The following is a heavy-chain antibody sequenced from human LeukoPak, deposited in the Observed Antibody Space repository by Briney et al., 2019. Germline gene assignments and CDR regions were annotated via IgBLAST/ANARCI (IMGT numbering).Heavy chain of an antibody. CDR3: ARDLESDGDYYYYYGMDV. J-gene: IGHJ6*02. V-gene: IGHV1-18*01. CDR2: ISAYNGNT. CDR1: GCTFTSYG. D-gene: IGHD4-17*01. Sequence: ASVKVSCKASGCTFTSYGISWVRQAPGQGLEWMGWISAYNGNTNYAQKLQGRVTMTTDTSTSTAYMELRSLRSDDTAVYYCARDLESDGDYYYYYGMDVWGQGTTVTVSS.